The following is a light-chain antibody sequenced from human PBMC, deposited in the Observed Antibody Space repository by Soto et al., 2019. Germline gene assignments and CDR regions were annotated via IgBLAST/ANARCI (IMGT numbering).Light chain of an antibody. Sequence: EIVMTQSPATLSVSPGERATLSCRASQSVRSNLAWYQQKPGQAPRLLLYGASTRATGIPDRFSGSGSGTEFTLNISSLRSQDFAVSYCQHHNNRPPWTFGRGTKVHLK. CDR2: GAS. J-gene: IGKJ1*01. CDR1: QSVRSN. V-gene: IGKV3-15*01. CDR3: QHHNNRPPWT.